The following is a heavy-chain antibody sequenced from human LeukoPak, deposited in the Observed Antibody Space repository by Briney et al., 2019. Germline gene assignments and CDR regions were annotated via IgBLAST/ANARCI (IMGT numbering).Heavy chain of an antibody. J-gene: IGHJ5*02. V-gene: IGHV4-59*01. CDR1: GGSINGEY. D-gene: IGHD2-21*01. CDR2: IHYSGRT. Sequence: SETLSLTCSVSGGSINGEYRSWIRQTPGKGLEWIGYIHYSGRTSYNPSLKSRVTISVDTSKNQFSLRLASVTAADTAVYYCAKETVVVPADDWFGPWGQGTLVTVSS. CDR3: AKETVVVPADDWFGP.